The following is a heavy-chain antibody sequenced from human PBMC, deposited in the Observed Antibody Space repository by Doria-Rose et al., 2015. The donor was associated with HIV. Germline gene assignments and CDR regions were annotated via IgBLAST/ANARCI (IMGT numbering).Heavy chain of an antibody. Sequence: QVTLKESGPVLVKPTETLTLTCTVSGVSLSSPGMGVSWIRKPPGKALGWLANIFSDDERSYKTSLKSRLTISRGTSKSQVVLTMTDMDPVDTATYYCARIKSSRWYHKYYFDFWGQGTLVIVSA. J-gene: IGHJ4*02. CDR1: GVSLSSPGMG. CDR3: ARIKSSRWYHKYYFDF. D-gene: IGHD6-13*01. CDR2: IFSDDER. V-gene: IGHV2-26*01.